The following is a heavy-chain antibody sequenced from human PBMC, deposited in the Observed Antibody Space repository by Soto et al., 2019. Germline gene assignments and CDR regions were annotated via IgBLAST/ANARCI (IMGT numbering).Heavy chain of an antibody. CDR3: ARTYYDILTGYYPSYYFDY. D-gene: IGHD3-9*01. CDR2: TYYRSKWYN. J-gene: IGHJ4*02. Sequence: SQTLSLTCAISGDSVSSNSAAWNWIRQSPSRGLEWLGRTYYRSKWYNDYAVSVKSRITIKPDTSKNQFSLQLNSVTPEDTAVYYCARTYYDILTGYYPSYYFDYWGQGTLVTVSS. V-gene: IGHV6-1*01. CDR1: GDSVSSNSAA.